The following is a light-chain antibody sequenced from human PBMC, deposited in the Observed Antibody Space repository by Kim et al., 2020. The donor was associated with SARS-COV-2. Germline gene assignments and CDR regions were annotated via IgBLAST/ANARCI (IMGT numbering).Light chain of an antibody. J-gene: IGLJ1*01. V-gene: IGLV3-1*01. CDR1: KLGDKY. CDR2: QDD. CDR3: QAWDVGTPGI. Sequence: SYELTQPPSVSVSPGQTASITCSGDKLGDKYACWYRQKPGQAPVLVIYQDDKRPSGIPERFSGSTSGSTATVTISGTQEMDEADYDCQAWDVGTPGIFG.